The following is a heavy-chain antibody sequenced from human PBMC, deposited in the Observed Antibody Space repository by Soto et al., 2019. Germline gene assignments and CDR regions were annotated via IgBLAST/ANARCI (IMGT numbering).Heavy chain of an antibody. CDR2: VNPILSLS. J-gene: IGHJ4*02. D-gene: IGHD3-10*01. CDR1: GDTFNFYS. V-gene: IGHV1-69*02. CDR3: ATSYGSGYRAFDY. Sequence: QVQLVQSGAEVKRPGSSVKVSCKASGDTFNFYSINWVRQAPGLGLEWLGRVNPILSLSNYAQRFQGRVTMTGDKSTITAYMILNSLKSEDTAIYYCATSYGSGYRAFDYWGQGALVTVSS.